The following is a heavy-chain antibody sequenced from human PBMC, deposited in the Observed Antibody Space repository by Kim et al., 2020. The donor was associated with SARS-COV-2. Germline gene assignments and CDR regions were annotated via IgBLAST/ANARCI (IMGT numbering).Heavy chain of an antibody. J-gene: IGHJ5*02. Sequence: ASVKVSCKASGYTFTGYYMHWVRQAPGQGLEWMGRINPNSGGTNYAQKFQGRVTMTRDTSISTAYMELSRLRSDDTAVYYCVLGYCSGGSCYSDDWFDPWGQGTLVTVSS. V-gene: IGHV1-2*06. CDR3: VLGYCSGGSCYSDDWFDP. CDR2: INPNSGGT. D-gene: IGHD2-15*01. CDR1: GYTFTGYY.